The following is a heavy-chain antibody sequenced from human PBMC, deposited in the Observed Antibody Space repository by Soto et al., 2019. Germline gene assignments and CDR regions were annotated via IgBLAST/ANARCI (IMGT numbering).Heavy chain of an antibody. Sequence: RWSLRLSCSASVFNFSGSVIHWFRQPSGKGLEWVGRIRSKAHNYATGYAASVKGRFTISRDDSKNTAYLQMNSLKSEDTAVYYCSRLIVWGQGSLVTVSS. CDR2: IRSKAHNYAT. CDR3: SRLIV. CDR1: VFNFSGSV. J-gene: IGHJ4*02. D-gene: IGHD3-22*01. V-gene: IGHV3-73*01.